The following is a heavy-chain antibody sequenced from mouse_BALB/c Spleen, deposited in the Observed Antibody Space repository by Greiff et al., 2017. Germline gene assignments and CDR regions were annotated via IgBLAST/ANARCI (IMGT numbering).Heavy chain of an antibody. D-gene: IGHD1-1*01. CDR3: ARLLRRGVMDY. J-gene: IGHJ4*01. CDR1: NCSSYW. Sequence: NCSSYWMHWVKQRPGQGLEWIGEINPSNGRTNYNEKFKSKATLTVDKSSSTAYMQLSSLTSEDSAVYYCARLLRRGVMDYWGQGTSVTVSS. CDR2: INPSNGRT. V-gene: IGHV1S81*02.